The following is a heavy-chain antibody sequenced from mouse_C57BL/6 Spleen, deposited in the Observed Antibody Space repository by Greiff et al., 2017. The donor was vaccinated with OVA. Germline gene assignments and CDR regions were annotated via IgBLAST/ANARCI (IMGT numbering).Heavy chain of an antibody. CDR3: ERWDGNYPYYAMDD. J-gene: IGHJ4*01. V-gene: IGHV1-53*01. Sequence: QVQLQQSGTELVKPGASVKLSCKASGYTFTSYWMHWVKQRPGQGLEWIGNIYPSNGGTNYNEKFKSKATLTVDTSSSTAYMQLSSLTSEDSAVYYCERWDGNYPYYAMDDWGKGTSVTVSA. CDR1: GYTFTSYW. D-gene: IGHD2-1*01. CDR2: IYPSNGGT.